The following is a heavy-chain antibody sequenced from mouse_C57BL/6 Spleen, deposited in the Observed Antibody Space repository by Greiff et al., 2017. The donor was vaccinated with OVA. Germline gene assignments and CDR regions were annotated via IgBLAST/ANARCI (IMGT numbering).Heavy chain of an antibody. D-gene: IGHD4-1*01. J-gene: IGHJ2*01. CDR3: ARFDWDRDYFDY. V-gene: IGHV1-55*01. Sequence: QVQLQQSGAELVKPGASVKMSCKASGYTFTSYWITWVKQRPGQGLEWIGDIYPGSGSTNYNEKFKSKATLTVDTSSSTAYMQLSSLTSEDSAVYYCARFDWDRDYFDYWGQGTTLTVSS. CDR1: GYTFTSYW. CDR2: IYPGSGST.